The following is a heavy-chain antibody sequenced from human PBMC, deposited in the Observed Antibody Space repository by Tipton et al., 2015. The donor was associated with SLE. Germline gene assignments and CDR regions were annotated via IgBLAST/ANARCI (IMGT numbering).Heavy chain of an antibody. CDR2: ISAYNGNT. Sequence: QLVQSGPEVKKPGASVKVSCKASGYTFTSYGISWVRQAPGQGLEWMGWISAYNGNTNYAQKLQGRVTMTTDTSTSTAYMELRSLRSDDTAVYYCARDDSLVVVAATYAFDIWGQGTMVTVSS. CDR3: ARDDSLVVVAATYAFDI. V-gene: IGHV1-18*01. CDR1: GYTFTSYG. J-gene: IGHJ3*02. D-gene: IGHD2-15*01.